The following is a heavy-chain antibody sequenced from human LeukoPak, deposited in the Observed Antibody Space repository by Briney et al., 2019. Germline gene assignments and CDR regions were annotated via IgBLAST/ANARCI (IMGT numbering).Heavy chain of an antibody. D-gene: IGHD5/OR15-5a*01. Sequence: PSETLSLTCTVSGGSISSYYWSWIRQPPGKGLEWIGYIYTSGSTNYNPSLKSRVTISVDTSKNQFSLKLSSVTAADTAVYYCARLSTAWSHSDYWGQGTLVTVSS. CDR2: IYTSGST. CDR1: GGSISSYY. V-gene: IGHV4-4*09. CDR3: ARLSTAWSHSDY. J-gene: IGHJ4*02.